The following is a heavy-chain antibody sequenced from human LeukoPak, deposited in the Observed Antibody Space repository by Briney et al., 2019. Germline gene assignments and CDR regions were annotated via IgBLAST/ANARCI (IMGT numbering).Heavy chain of an antibody. Sequence: GSLRLSCAASGFTFSNYWMHWVRQAPGKGLVWVSRINSDGRSTNYADSVKGRFTISRDNAKNTLYLQMNSLRAEDTAVYYCAELGITMIGGVWGKGTTVTISS. CDR1: GFTFSNYW. D-gene: IGHD3-10*02. J-gene: IGHJ6*04. CDR3: AELGITMIGGV. V-gene: IGHV3-74*01. CDR2: INSDGRST.